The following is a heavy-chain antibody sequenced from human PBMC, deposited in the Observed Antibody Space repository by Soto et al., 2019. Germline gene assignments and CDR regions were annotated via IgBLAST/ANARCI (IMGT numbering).Heavy chain of an antibody. CDR3: AGAEGGIFDY. Sequence: QLQLQESGSGLVKPSQTLSLTCAVSGGSISSGGYSWSWIRQPPGKGLEWIGSIYHSGSTYYKPSRXSXAXIXXDRSKNQFSPQLSSVTAADTAVYYCAGAEGGIFDYWGEGTLVTVSS. CDR2: IYHSGST. CDR1: GGSISSGGYS. J-gene: IGHJ4*02. V-gene: IGHV4-30-2*01.